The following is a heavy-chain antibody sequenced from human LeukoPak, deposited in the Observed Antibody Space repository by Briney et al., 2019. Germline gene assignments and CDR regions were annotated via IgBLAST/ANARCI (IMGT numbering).Heavy chain of an antibody. CDR3: AKDPNGDYVGAFDS. CDR2: INRDGSDK. CDR1: GFTFSNYW. V-gene: IGHV3-7*03. D-gene: IGHD4-17*01. Sequence: GGSLRLSCAASGFTFSNYWMTWVRQTPGKGLEWVANINRDGSDKHYLDSVEGRFIISRDNAKNSLYLQMNSLRAEDTAVYYCAKDPNGDYVGAFDSWGQGTMVTVSS. J-gene: IGHJ3*02.